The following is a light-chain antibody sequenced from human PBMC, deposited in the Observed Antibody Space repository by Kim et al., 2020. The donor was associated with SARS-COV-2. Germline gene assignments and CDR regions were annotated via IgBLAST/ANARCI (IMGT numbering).Light chain of an antibody. Sequence: SSELTQDPAVSVALGQTVRITCQGDSLRSYYATWYQQKPGQAPILVIHGKNNRPSGIPDRFSGSSSENTASLTITGTQAGDEADYYCNFRDTNDNVVCGG. CDR1: SLRSYY. V-gene: IGLV3-19*01. J-gene: IGLJ2*01. CDR3: NFRDTNDNVV. CDR2: GKN.